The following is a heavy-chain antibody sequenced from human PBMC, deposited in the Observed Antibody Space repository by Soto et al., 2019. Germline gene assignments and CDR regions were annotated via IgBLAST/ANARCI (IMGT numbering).Heavy chain of an antibody. CDR3: ARRGEATVTSAWYYDGMDV. D-gene: IGHD4-17*01. J-gene: IGHJ6*02. CDR1: GGTFSSYA. V-gene: IGHV1-69*12. CDR2: IIPIFGTA. Sequence: QVQLVQSGAEVKKPGSSVKVSCKASGGTFSSYAISWVRQAPGQGLEWMGGIIPIFGTANYAQKFQGRVTITADEXXIXAXXELSSRRSEDTAVYYCARRGEATVTSAWYYDGMDVWGQGTTVTVSS.